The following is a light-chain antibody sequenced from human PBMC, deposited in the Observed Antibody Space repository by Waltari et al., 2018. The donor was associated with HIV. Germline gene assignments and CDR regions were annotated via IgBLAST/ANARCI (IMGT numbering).Light chain of an antibody. Sequence: QSALTQPRSVSGSPGQSVTISCTGTTSDVGGYNSVSWYQQHPGKAPTLLIYEVSTWPSGVPDRFSGSKSGNTASLTISGLRADDEADYYCCSYGGTYNVFGTGTKVTIL. V-gene: IGLV2-11*01. CDR2: EVS. CDR1: TSDVGGYNS. J-gene: IGLJ1*01. CDR3: CSYGGTYNV.